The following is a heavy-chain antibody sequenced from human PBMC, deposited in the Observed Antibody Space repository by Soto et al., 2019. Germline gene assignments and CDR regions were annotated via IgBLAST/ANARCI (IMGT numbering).Heavy chain of an antibody. CDR2: IIPIFGTA. V-gene: IGHV1-69*13. CDR3: ARDFLGAMSWGGDAFDI. J-gene: IGHJ3*02. CDR1: GGTFSSYA. D-gene: IGHD3-16*01. Sequence: GASVKVSCKASGGTFSSYAISWVRQAPGQGLEWMGGIIPIFGTANYAQKFQGRVTITADESTSTAYMELSSLRSEDTAVYYCARDFLGAMSWGGDAFDIWGQGTMVTVSS.